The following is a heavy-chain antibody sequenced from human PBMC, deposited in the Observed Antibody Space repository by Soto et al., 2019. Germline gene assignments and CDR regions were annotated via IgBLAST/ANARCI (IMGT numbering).Heavy chain of an antibody. V-gene: IGHV4-59*01. D-gene: IGHD1-1*01. CDR1: GGSISSDY. CDR2: IYYSGST. CDR3: ARADWSLIYSYFDL. J-gene: IGHJ2*01. Sequence: QVQLQESGPGLVKPSETLSLTCTVSGGSISSDYWSWIRQPPGKGLEWIGYIYYSGSTNYNPSLKSRVTLSVDTSKNQFSLRPSSVTAADTAVYYCARADWSLIYSYFDLWGRGTLVTVSS.